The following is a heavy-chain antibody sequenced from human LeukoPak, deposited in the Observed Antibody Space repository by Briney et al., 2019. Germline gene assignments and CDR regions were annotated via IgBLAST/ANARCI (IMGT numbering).Heavy chain of an antibody. D-gene: IGHD6-13*01. CDR2: MNPNSGNT. V-gene: IGHV1-8*01. J-gene: IGHJ3*02. CDR1: GYTFTSYD. Sequence: ASVKVSCKASGYTFTSYDINWVRQATGQGLEWMGWMNPNSGNTGYAQKFQGRVTMTRNTSISTAYMELSSLRSEDTAVYYCAIPSSSWYLRGNDASDISRQGTMVTVSS. CDR3: AIPSSSWYLRGNDASDI.